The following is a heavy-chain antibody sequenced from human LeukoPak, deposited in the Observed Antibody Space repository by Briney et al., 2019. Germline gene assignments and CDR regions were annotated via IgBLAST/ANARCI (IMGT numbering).Heavy chain of an antibody. CDR3: ARDTNIVVLPAAMGLGY. V-gene: IGHV1-46*01. CDR2: INPSGGSP. Sequence: ASVKVSCKASGYTFTSYYIHWVRQALGQGLEWMGIINPSGGSPSYAQNFQGRVTMTRDTSTSTIYLDLHNLRSEDTATFYCARDTNIVVLPAAMGLGYWGQGTLVTVSS. CDR1: GYTFTSYY. J-gene: IGHJ4*02. D-gene: IGHD2-2*01.